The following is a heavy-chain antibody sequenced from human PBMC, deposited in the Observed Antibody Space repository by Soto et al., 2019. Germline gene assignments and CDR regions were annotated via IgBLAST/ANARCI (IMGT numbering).Heavy chain of an antibody. J-gene: IGHJ4*02. Sequence: GGSLRLSCAASGFTFSSYGMHWVRQAPGKGLEWVAVISYDGSNKYYADSVKGRFTISRDNSKNTLYLQMNSLRAEDTAVYYCAKDAGKGYCGGDCYSDYWGQGTLVTVSS. CDR3: AKDAGKGYCGGDCYSDY. CDR2: ISYDGSNK. CDR1: GFTFSSYG. D-gene: IGHD2-21*02. V-gene: IGHV3-30*18.